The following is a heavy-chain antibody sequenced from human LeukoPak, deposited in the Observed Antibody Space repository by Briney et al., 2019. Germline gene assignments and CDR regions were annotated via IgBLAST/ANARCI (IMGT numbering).Heavy chain of an antibody. J-gene: IGHJ3*02. CDR1: GGSISSGGYS. V-gene: IGHV4-30-4*07. D-gene: IGHD3-10*01. CDR3: ARVDTMVRGDALEI. Sequence: SETLSLTCAVSGGSISSGGYSWSWIRQPPGKGLEWIGYMYYTGNTYYNPSLKSRVTISVDTSKNQFSLKVTSVTAADTAVYYCARVDTMVRGDALEIWGQGTMVTVSS. CDR2: MYYTGNT.